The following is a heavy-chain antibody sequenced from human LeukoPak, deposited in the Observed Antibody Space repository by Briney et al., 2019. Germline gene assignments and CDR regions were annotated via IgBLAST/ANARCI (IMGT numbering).Heavy chain of an antibody. V-gene: IGHV4-59*01. CDR2: IYYSGSI. Sequence: PSETLSLTCTVSGGSISSYYWSWIRQPPGKGLEWIGYIYYSGSIKYNPSLKSRVTISVDTSKNQLSLYLSSVTAADTAVYYCARSRYWFDLWGQGTLVTVAS. CDR1: GGSISSYY. J-gene: IGHJ5*02. CDR3: ARSRYWFDL.